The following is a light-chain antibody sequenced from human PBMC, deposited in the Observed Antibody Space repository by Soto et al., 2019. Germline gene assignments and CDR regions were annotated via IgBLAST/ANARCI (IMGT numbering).Light chain of an antibody. CDR1: NIGGRN. V-gene: IGLV3-21*02. Sequence: SYELTQPPSVSVAPGQTARIACGGNNIGGRNVHWYQQKPGQAPVLVVYDDSDRPSGIPERISGSKSGNTAALTISRVEAGDEADYYCSSYTSSSHVVFGGGTKLTVL. CDR2: DDS. J-gene: IGLJ2*01. CDR3: SSYTSSSHVV.